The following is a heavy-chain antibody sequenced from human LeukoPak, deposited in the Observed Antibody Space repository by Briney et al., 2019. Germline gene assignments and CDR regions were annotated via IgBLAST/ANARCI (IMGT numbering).Heavy chain of an antibody. CDR3: ARSPYDSRGQDFYYYYMDV. V-gene: IGHV1-69*13. D-gene: IGHD3-22*01. CDR1: GYTFTGYY. CDR2: VIPIFGTT. Sequence: SVKVSCKASGYTFTGYYMHWVRQAPGQGLEWMGGVIPIFGTTNYAQKFQGRVTITADESTSTAYMELSSLRSEDTAVYYCARSPYDSRGQDFYYYYMDVWGKGTTVTVSS. J-gene: IGHJ6*03.